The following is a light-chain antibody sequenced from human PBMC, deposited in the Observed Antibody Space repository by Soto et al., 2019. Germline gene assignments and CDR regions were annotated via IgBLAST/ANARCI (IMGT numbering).Light chain of an antibody. CDR2: GAS. CDR3: HHYGTSPLT. CDR1: QSVSSSY. J-gene: IGKJ1*01. Sequence: EIVLTQSPGTLSLSPGQRATLSCRASQSVSSSYLAWYQQKPGQAPRLLIYGASSRATGIPDRFSGSGSGTDFTLTISRLETEDFAVYYCHHYGTSPLTFGQGTKVEIK. V-gene: IGKV3-20*01.